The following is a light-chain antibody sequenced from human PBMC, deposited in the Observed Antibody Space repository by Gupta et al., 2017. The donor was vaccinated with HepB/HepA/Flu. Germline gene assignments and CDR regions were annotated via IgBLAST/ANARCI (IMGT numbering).Light chain of an antibody. J-gene: IGKJ1*01. CDR1: QSISSY. CDR2: AAS. Sequence: DIQMTQSPSSLSASVGDRVTITCRASQSISSYLNWDQQKPGKAPKLLIYAASSLQSGVPSRFSGSGSGTDFTLNISSLQPEDFAAYYCQQSYSRPPWTFGQGTKVEIK. CDR3: QQSYSRPPWT. V-gene: IGKV1-39*01.